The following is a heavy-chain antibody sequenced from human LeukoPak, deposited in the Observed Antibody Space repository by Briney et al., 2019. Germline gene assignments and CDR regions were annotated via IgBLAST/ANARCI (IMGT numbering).Heavy chain of an antibody. D-gene: IGHD3-22*01. Sequence: KPSETLSLTCTVSDYSISSAYYWGWLRQPPGKGLEWIGSIYHSGNIYYNPSLKSLVTISVDTSKNQFSLKLSSVTAADTAVYYCARHDSSGPYNAFDIWGQGTMVTVSS. J-gene: IGHJ3*02. CDR1: DYSISSAYY. CDR3: ARHDSSGPYNAFDI. CDR2: IYHSGNI. V-gene: IGHV4-38-2*02.